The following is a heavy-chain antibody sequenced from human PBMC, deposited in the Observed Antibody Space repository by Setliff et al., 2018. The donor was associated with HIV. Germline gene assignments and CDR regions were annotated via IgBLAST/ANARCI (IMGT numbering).Heavy chain of an antibody. CDR1: GYTFTGYY. J-gene: IGHJ4*02. CDR3: ASGPFYGDYHPGLYYFDY. D-gene: IGHD4-17*01. CDR2: IIPIFGAT. Sequence: SVKVSCKASGYTFTGYYMHWVRQAPGQGLEWMGGIIPIFGATNYAHKFQGRVTITADESTSTAYMELSSLRSEDTAVYYCASGPFYGDYHPGLYYFDYWGQGTLVTSPQ. V-gene: IGHV1-69*13.